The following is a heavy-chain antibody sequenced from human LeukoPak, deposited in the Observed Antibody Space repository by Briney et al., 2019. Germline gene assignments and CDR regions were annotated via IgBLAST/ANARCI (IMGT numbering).Heavy chain of an antibody. D-gene: IGHD2-8*01. J-gene: IGHJ4*02. CDR3: ASTARVFQH. CDR2: IFHNGDI. Sequence: SETLSLTCTVSGGSISSFYWSWIRQSPGKGLECIGYIFHNGDINYNPSLKSRVTITMDTSKNQFSLRLSSVTAADTAVYFCASTARVFQHWGKEPLVTVPS. V-gene: IGHV4-59*08. CDR1: GGSISSFY.